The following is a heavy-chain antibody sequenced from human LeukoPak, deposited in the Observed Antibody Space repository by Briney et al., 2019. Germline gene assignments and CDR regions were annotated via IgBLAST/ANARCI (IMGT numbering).Heavy chain of an antibody. V-gene: IGHV3-23*01. Sequence: HAGGSLRLSCAASGFTLSTYAMSWVRQAPGKGLEWVSTVSGSDGGAYYADSVKGRFTISRDNAKNSLYLQMNSLRAEDTAVYYCARDGSNYYVYYYYMDVWGKGTTVTVSS. D-gene: IGHD3-10*02. CDR3: ARDGSNYYVYYYYMDV. CDR1: GFTLSTYA. CDR2: VSGSDGGA. J-gene: IGHJ6*03.